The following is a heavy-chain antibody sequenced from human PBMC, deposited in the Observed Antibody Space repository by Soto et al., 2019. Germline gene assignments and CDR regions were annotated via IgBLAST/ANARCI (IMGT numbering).Heavy chain of an antibody. CDR3: ARVVHCSSTTSCYPFDD. J-gene: IGHJ4*02. CDR2: INPNSGGT. Sequence: SGKFACKASGYTLTSRYIHWVRQAPGQGLEWMGWINPNSGGTYYAQKFQGRFTMTRDTSISTAYMELRRLRSDDTAVYYCARVVHCSSTTSCYPFDDWGQETLLTVS. V-gene: IGHV1-2*02. CDR1: GYTLTSRY. D-gene: IGHD2-2*01.